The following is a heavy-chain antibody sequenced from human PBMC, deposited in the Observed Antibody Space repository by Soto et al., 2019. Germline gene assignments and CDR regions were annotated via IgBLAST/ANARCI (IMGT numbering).Heavy chain of an antibody. CDR2: IYYSGST. Sequence: QVQLQESGPGLVKPSETLSLTCTVSGGSISSYYWSWIRQPPGKGLEWIGYIYYSGSTNYNPSLKSRVTISVDTSKNLFSLKLSSVTAADTAVYYCAGALDSSGWYTDDYWGQGTLVTVSS. V-gene: IGHV4-59*01. D-gene: IGHD6-19*01. J-gene: IGHJ4*02. CDR3: AGALDSSGWYTDDY. CDR1: GGSISSYY.